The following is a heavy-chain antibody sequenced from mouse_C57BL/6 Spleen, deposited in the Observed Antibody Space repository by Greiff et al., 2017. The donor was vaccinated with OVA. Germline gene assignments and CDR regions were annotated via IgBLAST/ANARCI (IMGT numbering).Heavy chain of an antibody. V-gene: IGHV1-64*01. CDR1: GYTFTSYW. CDR2: IHPNSGST. D-gene: IGHD3-3*01. CDR3: AREGPRRGFHY. J-gene: IGHJ2*01. Sequence: QVQLQQPGAELVKPGASVKLSCKASGYTFTSYWMHWVKQRPGQGLEWIGMIHPNSGSTNYNEKFKSKATLTVDKSSSTAYMQLSSLTSEDSAVYYCAREGPRRGFHYWGQGTTLTVSS.